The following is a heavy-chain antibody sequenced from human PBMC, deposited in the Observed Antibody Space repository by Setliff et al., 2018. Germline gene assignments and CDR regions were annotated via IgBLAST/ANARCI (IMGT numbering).Heavy chain of an antibody. V-gene: IGHV3-30*19. D-gene: IGHD3-3*01. CDR2: IWYDGSNK. CDR3: ARDPAPEYYDFWSGHRYYYYMDV. Sequence: PGGSLRLSCAASGFTFSSYGMHWVRQAPGKGLEWVAVIWYDGSNKYYADSVKGRFTISRDNSKNTLYLQMNSLRAEDTAVYYCARDPAPEYYDFWSGHRYYYYMDVWGKGTTVTVSS. CDR1: GFTFSSYG. J-gene: IGHJ6*03.